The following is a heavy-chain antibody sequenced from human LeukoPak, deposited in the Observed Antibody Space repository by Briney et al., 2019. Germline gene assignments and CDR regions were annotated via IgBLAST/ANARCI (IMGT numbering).Heavy chain of an antibody. D-gene: IGHD3-3*02. J-gene: IGHJ5*02. Sequence: SETLSLTCTVSGGSISSSTYYWGWIRQPPGKGLEWIGSISYSGSTYYNPSLKSRVTISVDTSKNQFSLKLTSVTAADTAVYYCAGGIFGVATENWFDPWGQGLLVTVSS. V-gene: IGHV4-39*07. CDR3: AGGIFGVATENWFDP. CDR2: ISYSGST. CDR1: GGSISSSTYY.